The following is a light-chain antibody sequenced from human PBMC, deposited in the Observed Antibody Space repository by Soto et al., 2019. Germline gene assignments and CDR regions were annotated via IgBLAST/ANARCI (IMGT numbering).Light chain of an antibody. CDR1: QSISNW. V-gene: IGKV1-5*01. CDR3: QQYNSYHT. J-gene: IGKJ2*01. Sequence: DIQMTQSPSTLSASVGDRVTITCRASQSISNWLAWYQQKPGKAPTLLIYDVSRLESGVPSRFSGRGSGTEFTLAINSLQPDDFATYYCQQYNSYHTFGQGTKLEIK. CDR2: DVS.